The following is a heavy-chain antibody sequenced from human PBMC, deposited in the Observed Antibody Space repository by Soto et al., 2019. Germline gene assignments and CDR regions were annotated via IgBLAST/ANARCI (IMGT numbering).Heavy chain of an antibody. CDR3: ASQGIAVAVRPYDDYDMDV. J-gene: IGHJ6*03. CDR1: GGSIRSSPYY. D-gene: IGHD6-19*01. CDR2: IFYSGNT. Sequence: QLQLQESGPGLVKPSETLSLTCNVSGGSIRSSPYYWGWIRQPPGKWLEWIGSIFYSGNTYYNPSLKRRVTMSVDTSKNQFSLKLKSVTAADTAVYYGASQGIAVAVRPYDDYDMDVWGKGTTVTVSS. V-gene: IGHV4-39*01.